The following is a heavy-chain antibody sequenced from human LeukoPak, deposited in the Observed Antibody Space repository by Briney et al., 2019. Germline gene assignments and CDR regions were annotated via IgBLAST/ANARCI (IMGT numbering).Heavy chain of an antibody. CDR3: ARRVGSSDCFDY. Sequence: SETLSLTCTVSGYSISIGYYWAWIRPPPGKGLEWIGNVYHGGSSYYNPSLKSRVTISVDTSKNQFSLNLYSVTAADTAVYYCARRVGSSDCFDYWGPGILVTVSS. D-gene: IGHD6-6*01. V-gene: IGHV4-38-2*02. CDR2: VYHGGSS. CDR1: GYSISIGYY. J-gene: IGHJ4*02.